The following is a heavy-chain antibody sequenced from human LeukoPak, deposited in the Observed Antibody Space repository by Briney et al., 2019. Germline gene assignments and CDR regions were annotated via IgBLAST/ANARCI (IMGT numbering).Heavy chain of an antibody. Sequence: PGGSLRLSCAASGFTVSTYYMTWVRQAPGKGLECVSVIYSGGSTYYADSVKGRFTVSRDKNTLYLQMNSLRAEDTAMYYCARGLGYCTSTTCLLPFDYWGQGTLVTVCS. CDR2: IYSGGST. D-gene: IGHD2-2*01. J-gene: IGHJ4*02. CDR1: GFTVSTYY. CDR3: ARGLGYCTSTTCLLPFDY. V-gene: IGHV3-53*01.